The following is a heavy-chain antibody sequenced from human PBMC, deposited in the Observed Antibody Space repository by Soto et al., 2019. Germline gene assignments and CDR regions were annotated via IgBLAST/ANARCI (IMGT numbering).Heavy chain of an antibody. Sequence: PSETLSLTCTVSGGSISSSSYYWGWIRQPPGKGLEWIGSIYYSGSTYYNPSLKSRVTISVDTSKNQSSLKLSSVTAADTAVYYCARQGVVTATRYYFDYWGQGTLVTVS. CDR1: GGSISSSSYY. CDR2: IYYSGST. CDR3: ARQGVVTATRYYFDY. J-gene: IGHJ4*02. V-gene: IGHV4-39*01. D-gene: IGHD2-21*02.